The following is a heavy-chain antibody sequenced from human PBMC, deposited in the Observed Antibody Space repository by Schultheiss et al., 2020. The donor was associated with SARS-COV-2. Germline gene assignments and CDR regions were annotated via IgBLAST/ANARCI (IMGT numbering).Heavy chain of an antibody. CDR2: INHSGST. CDR1: GGSFSGYY. CDR3: ARDQAGQLERRWGGHFDY. V-gene: IGHV4-34*01. J-gene: IGHJ4*02. Sequence: SQTLSLTCAVYGGSFSGYYWSWIRQPPGKGLEWIGEINHSGSTYYNPSLKSRVTISVDTSKNQFSLKLSSVTAADTAVYYCARDQAGQLERRWGGHFDYWGQGTLVTVSS. D-gene: IGHD1-1*01.